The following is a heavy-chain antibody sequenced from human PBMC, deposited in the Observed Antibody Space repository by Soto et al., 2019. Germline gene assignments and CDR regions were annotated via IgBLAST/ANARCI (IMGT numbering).Heavy chain of an antibody. CDR1: GFSFSNYG. D-gene: IGHD2-2*01. V-gene: IGHV3-33*01. Sequence: QVELVESGGGVVQAGTSLRLSCVVSGFSFSNYGMHWVRQAPGRGLEWVAIIWFDGSNKYYAESVKGRFTISRDNSKNTLYLQMDSLRAEDTGVYYCARDGSYCSSTSCATRRAVYWYFDLWGRGTLVTVSS. J-gene: IGHJ2*01. CDR3: ARDGSYCSSTSCATRRAVYWYFDL. CDR2: IWFDGSNK.